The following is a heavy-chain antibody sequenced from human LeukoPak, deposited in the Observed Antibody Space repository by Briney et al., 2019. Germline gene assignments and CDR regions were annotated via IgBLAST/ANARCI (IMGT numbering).Heavy chain of an antibody. V-gene: IGHV3-23*01. CDR3: ARPHSGYYTGFDY. D-gene: IGHD5-12*01. CDR1: GFTFSSYA. CDR2: ISGSGGST. J-gene: IGHJ4*02. Sequence: PGGSLRLSCAASGFTFSSYAMSWVRQAPGKGLEWVSAISGSGGSTYYADSVKGRFTISRDNSKNTLYLQMNSLRAEDTAVYFCARPHSGYYTGFDYWGQGTLVTVSS.